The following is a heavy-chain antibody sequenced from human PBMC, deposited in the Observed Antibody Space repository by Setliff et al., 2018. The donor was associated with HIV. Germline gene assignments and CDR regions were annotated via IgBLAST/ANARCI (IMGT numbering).Heavy chain of an antibody. CDR1: SGSFSGYY. CDR3: ARQGSSSSWDY. D-gene: IGHD6-6*01. CDR2: IYTTGST. V-gene: IGHV4-4*09. Sequence: SETLSLTCAVYSGSFSGYYWSWVRQPPGKGLEWIGYIYTTGSTNYNPSLKSRVTMSVDTSKNQFSLKLSSVTAADTAVYYCARQGSSSSWDYWGQGTLVTVSS. J-gene: IGHJ4*02.